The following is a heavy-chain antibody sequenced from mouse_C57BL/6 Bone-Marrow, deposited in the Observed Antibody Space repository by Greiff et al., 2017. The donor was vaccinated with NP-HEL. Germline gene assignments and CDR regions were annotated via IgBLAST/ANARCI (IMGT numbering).Heavy chain of an antibody. Sequence: VQLQQSGAELVRPGASVKLSCTASGFNIKDDYMHWVKQRPEQGLEWIGWIDPENGDTEYASKFQGKATITADTSSNTAYLQLSSLTSEDTAVYYCTTYDSLYYYAMDYWGQGTSVTVSS. V-gene: IGHV14-4*01. CDR1: GFNIKDDY. J-gene: IGHJ4*01. CDR2: IDPENGDT. D-gene: IGHD2-4*01. CDR3: TTYDSLYYYAMDY.